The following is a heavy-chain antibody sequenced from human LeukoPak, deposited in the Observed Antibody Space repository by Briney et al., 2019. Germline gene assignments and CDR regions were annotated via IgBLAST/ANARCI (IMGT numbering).Heavy chain of an antibody. J-gene: IGHJ3*02. CDR2: INSDGSST. CDR1: GYTFSSYG. Sequence: GGSLRLSCAASGYTFSSYGMHWVRQAPGKGLVWVSRINSDGSSTSYADSVKGRFTISRDNAKNTLYLQMNSLRAEDTAVYYCARDPGYCSGGSCYELAPLDAFDIWGQGTMVTVSS. CDR3: ARDPGYCSGGSCYELAPLDAFDI. D-gene: IGHD2-15*01. V-gene: IGHV3-74*01.